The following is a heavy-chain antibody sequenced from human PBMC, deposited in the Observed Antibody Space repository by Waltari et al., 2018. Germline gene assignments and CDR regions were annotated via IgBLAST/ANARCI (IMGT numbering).Heavy chain of an antibody. CDR1: GGSFSGYY. J-gene: IGHJ4*02. CDR2: INHSGST. V-gene: IGHV4-34*01. CDR3: ARGDDYVWGSYSLTTLYFDY. D-gene: IGHD3-16*01. Sequence: QVQLQQWGAGLLKPSETLSLTCAVYGGSFSGYYWRWIRQPPGQGLEWIGEINHSGSTNYNPSLKSRVTISVDTSKNQFSLKLSSVTAADTAVYYCARGDDYVWGSYSLTTLYFDYWGQETLVTVSS.